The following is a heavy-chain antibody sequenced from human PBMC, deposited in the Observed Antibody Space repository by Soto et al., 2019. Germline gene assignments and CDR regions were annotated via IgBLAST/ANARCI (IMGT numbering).Heavy chain of an antibody. CDR2: ISGRGGST. J-gene: IGHJ4*02. CDR1: GFTFSNYA. Sequence: EVQLLESGGGLVQPGGSLRLSCAASGFTFSNYAMSWVRQAPGKGLEWVSSISGRGGSTYYADSVKGRFTVSRDNSKKTVYLQMNSLRIEDTAVYYCAKEATRSAIPLDYWGQGALVTVSS. V-gene: IGHV3-23*01. D-gene: IGHD3-3*01. CDR3: AKEATRSAIPLDY.